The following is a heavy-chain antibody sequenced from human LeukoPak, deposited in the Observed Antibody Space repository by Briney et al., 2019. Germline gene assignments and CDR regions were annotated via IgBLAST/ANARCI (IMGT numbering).Heavy chain of an antibody. CDR3: ATDLSGSWAPYLDY. V-gene: IGHV1-24*01. Sequence: ASVKVSCKVSGYTLTELSMHWVRQAPGKGLEWMGGFDPEDGETIYAQKFQGRVTMTEDTSTDTAYMELSSLRSEDTAVYYCATDLSGSWAPYLDYWGQGTLVTVSS. CDR2: FDPEDGET. D-gene: IGHD1-26*01. CDR1: GYTLTELS. J-gene: IGHJ4*02.